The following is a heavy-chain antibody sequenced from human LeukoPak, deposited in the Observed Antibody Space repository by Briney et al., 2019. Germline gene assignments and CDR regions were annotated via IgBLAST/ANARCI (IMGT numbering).Heavy chain of an antibody. V-gene: IGHV4-4*07. Sequence: SETLSLTCTVSGGSISSYYWSWIRQPAGKGLEWIGRIYTSGSTNYNPSLKSRVTISVDTSKNQFSLKLSSVTAADTAVYYCARGDCSSTSCPAGWFDPWGQGTLVTVSS. CDR2: IYTSGST. J-gene: IGHJ5*02. CDR1: GGSISSYY. D-gene: IGHD2-2*01. CDR3: ARGDCSSTSCPAGWFDP.